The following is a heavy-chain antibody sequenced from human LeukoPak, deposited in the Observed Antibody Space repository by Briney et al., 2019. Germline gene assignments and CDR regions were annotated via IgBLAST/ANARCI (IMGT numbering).Heavy chain of an antibody. CDR1: GFTFSSYS. CDR2: ISSSSSTI. V-gene: IGHV3-48*01. Sequence: PGGPLRLSCAASGFTFSSYSMNWVRQAPGKGLEWVSYISSSSSTIYYADSVKGRFTISRDNAKNSLYLQMNSLRAEDTAVYYCARGNRWPVFYYYGMDVWGQGTTVTVSS. CDR3: ARGNRWPVFYYYGMDV. J-gene: IGHJ6*02. D-gene: IGHD6-19*01.